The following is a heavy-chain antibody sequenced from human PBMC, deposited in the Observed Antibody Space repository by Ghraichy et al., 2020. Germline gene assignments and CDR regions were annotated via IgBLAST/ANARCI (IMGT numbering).Heavy chain of an antibody. V-gene: IGHV4-59*01. D-gene: IGHD1-1*01. CDR3: ARGTYGGLEDF. J-gene: IGHJ4*02. CDR1: GGSISTYY. CDR2: FYYIGTT. Sequence: SQTLSLTCAVFGGSISTYYWSWIRQPPGKGLEWIGYFYYIGTTNYNPSLESRVTISVDTSKNQFSLKLTSVTAADTAVYYCARGTYGGLEDFWGQGTLVTVSS.